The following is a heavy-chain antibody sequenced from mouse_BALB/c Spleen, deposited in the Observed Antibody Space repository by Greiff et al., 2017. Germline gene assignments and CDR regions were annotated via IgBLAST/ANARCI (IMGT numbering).Heavy chain of an antibody. V-gene: IGHV14-3*02. CDR3: AVPDYFDY. CDR1: GFNIKDTY. Sequence: VQLQQSGAELVKPGASVKLSCTASGFNIKDTYMHWVKQRPEQGLEWIGRIDPANGNTKYDPKFQGKATITADTSSNTAYLQLSSLTSEDTAVYYCAVPDYFDYWGQGTTLTVSS. J-gene: IGHJ2*01. CDR2: IDPANGNT.